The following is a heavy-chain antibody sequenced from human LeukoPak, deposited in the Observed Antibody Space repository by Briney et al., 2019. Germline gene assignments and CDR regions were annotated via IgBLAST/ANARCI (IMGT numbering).Heavy chain of an antibody. Sequence: SQTLSLTCAVYGGSFSGYYWSWIRQLPGRGLEWIGYIYTSGSTNYNPSLKSRVTISVDTSKNQFSLKLSSVTAADTAVYYCARHGAYYGSGSYYLYYFDYWGQGTLVTVSS. CDR3: ARHGAYYGSGSYYLYYFDY. V-gene: IGHV4-4*09. J-gene: IGHJ4*02. CDR2: IYTSGST. D-gene: IGHD3-10*01. CDR1: GGSFSGYY.